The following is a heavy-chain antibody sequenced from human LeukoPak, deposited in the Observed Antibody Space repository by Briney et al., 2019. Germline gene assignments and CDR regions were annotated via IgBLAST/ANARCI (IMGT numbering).Heavy chain of an antibody. D-gene: IGHD6-19*01. Sequence: ASVKVSCKASGYIFSRYYIHWIRQAPGQGLEWMGIIHPSGGRASYAQKFQGRVTMTRDTSTSTVNMELSSLRSEDTAVYYCARTLGYSSGWYDYWGQGTLVTVSS. J-gene: IGHJ4*02. CDR2: IHPSGGRA. V-gene: IGHV1-46*01. CDR1: GYIFSRYY. CDR3: ARTLGYSSGWYDY.